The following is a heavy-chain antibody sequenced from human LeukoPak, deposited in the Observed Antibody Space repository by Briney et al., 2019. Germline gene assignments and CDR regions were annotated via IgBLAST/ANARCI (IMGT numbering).Heavy chain of an antibody. D-gene: IGHD6-6*01. CDR1: GYTFTGYY. Sequence: GASVKVSCKASGYTFTGYYMHWVRQAPGQGLEWMGGIIPIFGTANYAQKFQGRVTITTDESTSTAYMELSSLRSEDTAVYYCAFSMAAFYYYYYYMDVWGKGTTVTVSS. V-gene: IGHV1-69*05. CDR2: IIPIFGTA. CDR3: AFSMAAFYYYYYYMDV. J-gene: IGHJ6*03.